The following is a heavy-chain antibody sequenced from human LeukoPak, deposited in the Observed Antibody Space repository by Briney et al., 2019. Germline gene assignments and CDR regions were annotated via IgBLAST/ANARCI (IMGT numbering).Heavy chain of an antibody. D-gene: IGHD6-13*01. CDR1: GFTFNSYA. J-gene: IGHJ4*02. V-gene: IGHV3-23*01. Sequence: PGGSLRLSCAASGFTFNSYAMIWVRQAPGKGLEWVSGISGSGGDTHYAESVKGRFTISRDNSKNTLYLQMNSLRVEDTAVYYCARAEQGDYWGQGTLVTVSS. CDR3: ARAEQGDY. CDR2: ISGSGGDT.